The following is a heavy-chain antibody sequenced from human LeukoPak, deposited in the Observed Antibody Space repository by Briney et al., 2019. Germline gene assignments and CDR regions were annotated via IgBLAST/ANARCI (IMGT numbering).Heavy chain of an antibody. CDR1: GGSISSGGYY. D-gene: IGHD5-12*01. Sequence: SETLSLTCTVSGGSISSGGYYWSWIRQHPGKGLEWIGYIYYSGSTYYNPPLKSRVTISVDTSKNQFSLKLSSVTAADTAVYYCARDPIVATDDAFDIWGQGTMVTVSS. V-gene: IGHV4-31*03. J-gene: IGHJ3*02. CDR2: IYYSGST. CDR3: ARDPIVATDDAFDI.